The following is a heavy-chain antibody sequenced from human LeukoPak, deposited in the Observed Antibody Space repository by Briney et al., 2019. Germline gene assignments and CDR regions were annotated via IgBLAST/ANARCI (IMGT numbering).Heavy chain of an antibody. V-gene: IGHV3-23*01. CDR3: AKRDNYYDSSAISDDAFDI. J-gene: IGHJ3*02. Sequence: GGSLRLSCAASGFTFSSYAMSWVRQAPGKGLEWVSAISGSGGSTYYADSVKGRFTISRDNSKNTLYLQMNSLRAEDTAVYYCAKRDNYYDSSAISDDAFDIWGQGTMVTVSS. D-gene: IGHD3-22*01. CDR2: ISGSGGST. CDR1: GFTFSSYA.